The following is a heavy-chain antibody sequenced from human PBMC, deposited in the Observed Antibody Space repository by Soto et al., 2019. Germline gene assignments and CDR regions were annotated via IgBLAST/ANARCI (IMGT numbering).Heavy chain of an antibody. D-gene: IGHD1-26*01. V-gene: IGHV4-4*02. J-gene: IGHJ4*02. CDR1: GASISSANW. CDR2: ISHSGST. Sequence: QVQLQESGPGLVKPSGTLSLTCAVSGASISSANWWSWVRQPPGKGLEWIGEISHSGSTNYNPSLKSRVSVSVEKSTNQFSLNLASLTAADTAVYYCARGGGSYYGLFDYWGQGSLVTVSS. CDR3: ARGGGSYYGLFDY.